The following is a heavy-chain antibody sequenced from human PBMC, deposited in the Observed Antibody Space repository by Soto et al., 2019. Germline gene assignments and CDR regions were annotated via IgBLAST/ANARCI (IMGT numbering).Heavy chain of an antibody. CDR1: GYTFTSYD. J-gene: IGHJ6*03. V-gene: IGHV1-8*01. CDR2: MNPNSGNT. D-gene: IGHD4-17*01. Sequence: GASVKVSCKASGYTFTSYDINWVRQATGQGLEWMGWMNPNSGNTGYAQKFQGRVTMTRNTSISTAYMELSSLRSEDTAVYYCARGHFGNGDYVGYYYYMDVWGKGTTVTVSS. CDR3: ARGHFGNGDYVGYYYYMDV.